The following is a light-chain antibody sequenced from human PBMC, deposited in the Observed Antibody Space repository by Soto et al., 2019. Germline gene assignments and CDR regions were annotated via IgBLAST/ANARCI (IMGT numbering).Light chain of an antibody. CDR2: WAS. CDR3: HQYYSTPPT. CDR1: QGVLYSSNNKDY. Sequence: DIVMTQSPDSLAVSLGERATINCKSSQGVLYSSNNKDYLAWYQQKPGQPPKLLIYWASTRESGVPDRFSGSGSETDFTLTISSLQAEDVAVYYCHQYYSTPPTFGPGTKVDV. J-gene: IGKJ3*01. V-gene: IGKV4-1*01.